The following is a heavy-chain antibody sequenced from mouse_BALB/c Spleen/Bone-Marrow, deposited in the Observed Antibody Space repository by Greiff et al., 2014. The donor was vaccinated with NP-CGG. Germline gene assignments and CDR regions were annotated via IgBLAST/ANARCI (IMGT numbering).Heavy chain of an antibody. Sequence: EVQLVESGGGLVQPGGSLKLSCAPSGFTFRDYYMYWVRQTPEKRLEWVAYISNGGGSTYYPGTVKGRFTISRDNAKNTLYLQMSRLKSEDTAMYYCARQGTLDYWGQGTSVTVSS. CDR3: ARQGTLDY. V-gene: IGHV5-12*01. J-gene: IGHJ4*01. CDR1: GFTFRDYY. CDR2: ISNGGGST.